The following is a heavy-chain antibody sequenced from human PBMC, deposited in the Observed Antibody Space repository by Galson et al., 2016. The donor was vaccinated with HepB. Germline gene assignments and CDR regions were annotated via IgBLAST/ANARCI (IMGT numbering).Heavy chain of an antibody. D-gene: IGHD2/OR15-2a*01. Sequence: SLRLSCAASGFTFSSYGMHWVRQAPGKGLEWVAVIWYDGSNKYYADSVKGRFTISRDNSKNTLYLQINSLRAEDTAVYYCATEAPILAPTLDYWGQGTLVTVSS. CDR3: ATEAPILAPTLDY. CDR1: GFTFSSYG. J-gene: IGHJ4*02. V-gene: IGHV3-33*01. CDR2: IWYDGSNK.